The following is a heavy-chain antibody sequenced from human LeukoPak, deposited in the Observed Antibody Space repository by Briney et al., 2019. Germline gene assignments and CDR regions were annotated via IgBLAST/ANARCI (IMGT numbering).Heavy chain of an antibody. CDR1: GFTVSSNS. CDR2: IYSDNT. V-gene: IGHV3-53*01. Sequence: GESLRLSCTVSGFTVSSNSMSWVRQAPAKGLEWVSFIYSDNTHYSDSVKGRFTISRDNSKNTLYLQMNSLRAEDTAVYYCARRAGAYSHPYDYWGQGTLVTVSS. D-gene: IGHD4/OR15-4a*01. J-gene: IGHJ4*02. CDR3: ARRAGAYSHPYDY.